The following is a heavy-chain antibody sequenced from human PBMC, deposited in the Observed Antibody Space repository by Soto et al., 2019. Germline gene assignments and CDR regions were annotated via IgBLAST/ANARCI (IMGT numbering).Heavy chain of an antibody. J-gene: IGHJ4*03. Sequence: ASVKVSCKVSGYTLTELSMHWVRQAPGKGLEWMGGSDPEDGETMYAQKFQGRVTMTEDTSTDTAYMELSSLRSEDTAVYYCATLGWFTVTSLGGYFDYWGQGTTVTVSS. CDR3: ATLGWFTVTSLGGYFDY. V-gene: IGHV1-24*01. CDR2: SDPEDGET. D-gene: IGHD4-17*01. CDR1: GYTLTELS.